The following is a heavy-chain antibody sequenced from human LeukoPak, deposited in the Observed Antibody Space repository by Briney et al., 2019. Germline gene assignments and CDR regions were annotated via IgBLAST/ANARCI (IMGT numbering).Heavy chain of an antibody. Sequence: PSETLSLTCSVSGDSISTYYWSWIRQPPGKGLEWIGYVYYSGSTNHNPSLRSRVTISVDTSKNQCSLKLTSVTAADTAVYYCARRLAVTGRYYFDYWGPGTLVTVSS. CDR3: ARRLAVTGRYYFDY. CDR2: VYYSGST. V-gene: IGHV4-59*08. D-gene: IGHD6-19*01. CDR1: GDSISTYY. J-gene: IGHJ4*02.